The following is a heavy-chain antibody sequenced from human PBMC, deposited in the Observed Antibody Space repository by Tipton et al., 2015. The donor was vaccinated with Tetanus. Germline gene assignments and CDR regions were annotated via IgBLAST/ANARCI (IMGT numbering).Heavy chain of an antibody. CDR2: INNNHGNDGNT. CDR1: DYTFTKFD. CDR3: LSGSYYRA. Sequence: VQLVQSGGEVKKPGASVKVSCKASDYTFTKFDVSWVRQAPGQGLEWMGRINNNHGNDGNTNYAQNFQGRVTMTTDTSTRTSYMELRGLTSDDTAAYYCLSGSYYRAWGQGTLVTVSS. D-gene: IGHD1-26*01. J-gene: IGHJ5*02. V-gene: IGHV1-18*01.